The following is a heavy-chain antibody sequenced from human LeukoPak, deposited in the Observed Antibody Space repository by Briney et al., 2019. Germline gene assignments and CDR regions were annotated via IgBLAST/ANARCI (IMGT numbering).Heavy chain of an antibody. CDR1: GFTFSSYW. CDR3: ARDGYSSSWYVVVDYYDKAFDI. V-gene: IGHV3-7*01. J-gene: IGHJ3*02. Sequence: GGPLRLSCAASGFTFSSYWMSWVRQAPGKGLEWVANIKQDGSEKYYVDSVKGRFTISRDNAKNSLYLQMNSLRAEDTAVYYCARDGYSSSWYVVVDYYDKAFDIWGQGTMVTVSS. D-gene: IGHD6-13*01. CDR2: IKQDGSEK.